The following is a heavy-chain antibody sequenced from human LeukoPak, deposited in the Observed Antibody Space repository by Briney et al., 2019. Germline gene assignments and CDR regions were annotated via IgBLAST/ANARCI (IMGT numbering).Heavy chain of an antibody. J-gene: IGHJ5*02. CDR3: ARGGRVADPLNWFDP. CDR2: IYYSGST. CDR1: GGTISSYY. Sequence: PSETLSLTCTVSGGTISSYYWSWIRRPPGKGLEWIGYIYYSGSTNYNPSLKSRVTISVDTSKNQFSLKLSSVTAADTAVYYCARGGRVADPLNWFDPWGQGTLVTVSS. D-gene: IGHD2-15*01. V-gene: IGHV4-59*01.